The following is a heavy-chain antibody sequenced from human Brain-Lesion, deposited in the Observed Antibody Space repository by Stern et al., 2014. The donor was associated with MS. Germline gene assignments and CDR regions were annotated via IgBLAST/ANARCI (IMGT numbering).Heavy chain of an antibody. V-gene: IGHV1-2*02. CDR1: GYIFTGYY. D-gene: IGHD3-3*01. J-gene: IGHJ6*02. CDR2: INPNTGGP. Sequence: QVQLVQSGAEVKKPGASVKVSCKTSGYIFTGYYIHWVRQAPGQGLEWMAWINPNTGGPKSAQKFQGRVTRSRDTSISTAYVELSSLTSDDTAVYYCARDQRGITIFGVVTDYYYLGMDVWGQGTTVTVSS. CDR3: ARDQRGITIFGVVTDYYYLGMDV.